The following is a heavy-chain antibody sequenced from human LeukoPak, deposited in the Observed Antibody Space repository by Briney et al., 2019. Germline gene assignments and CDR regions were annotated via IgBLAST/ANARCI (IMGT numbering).Heavy chain of an antibody. CDR2: IIPILGIA. J-gene: IGHJ5*02. Sequence: SVKVSCKASGGTFSSYTISWVRQAPGQGLEWMGRIIPILGIANYAQKFQGRVTITADKSTSTAYMELSSLRSEDTAVYYCARAVPAAIHEYNWFDPWGQGTLVTVSS. CDR3: ARAVPAAIHEYNWFDP. CDR1: GGTFSSYT. V-gene: IGHV1-69*02. D-gene: IGHD2-2*01.